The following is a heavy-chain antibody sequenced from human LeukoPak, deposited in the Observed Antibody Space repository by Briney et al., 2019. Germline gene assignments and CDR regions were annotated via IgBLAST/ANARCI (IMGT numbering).Heavy chain of an antibody. V-gene: IGHV3-23*01. CDR1: GFTFSSYA. Sequence: PGTSLRLSCAASGFTFSSYAMSWGRQAPGKGLEWVSAIGGGGVSTFYADSVKGRFTISRDNSENTLYLQMNSLRAEDTAVYYCAKRNYYDSSGYYYDYWGQGTLVTVSS. CDR2: IGGGGVST. CDR3: AKRNYYDSSGYYYDY. J-gene: IGHJ4*02. D-gene: IGHD3-22*01.